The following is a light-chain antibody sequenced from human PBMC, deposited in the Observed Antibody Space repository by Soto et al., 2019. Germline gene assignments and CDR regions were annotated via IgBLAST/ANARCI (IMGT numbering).Light chain of an antibody. V-gene: IGKV1-39*01. J-gene: IGKJ1*01. CDR2: VAS. Sequence: DIQMTQSPSSLSASVGDRVTVTCRARQSIDTYLNWYQQRPGQAPKLLIYVASTLQSAVPSRFSGSGSGTHFTLTISSLQPEDFATYYCQQNQDIPPTFGQGTRVERK. CDR1: QSIDTY. CDR3: QQNQDIPPT.